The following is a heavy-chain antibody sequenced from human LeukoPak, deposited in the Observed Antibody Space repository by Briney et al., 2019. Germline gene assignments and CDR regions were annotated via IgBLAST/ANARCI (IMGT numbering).Heavy chain of an antibody. CDR2: INHSGST. Sequence: SETLSLTCAVYGGSFSGYYWSWIRQPPGKGLEWIGGINHSGSTNYNPSLKSRVTISVDTSKNQFSLKLSSVTAADTAVYYCARGLGSYCSSTSCAPFDYWGQGTLVTVSS. V-gene: IGHV4-34*01. D-gene: IGHD2-2*01. J-gene: IGHJ4*02. CDR1: GGSFSGYY. CDR3: ARGLGSYCSSTSCAPFDY.